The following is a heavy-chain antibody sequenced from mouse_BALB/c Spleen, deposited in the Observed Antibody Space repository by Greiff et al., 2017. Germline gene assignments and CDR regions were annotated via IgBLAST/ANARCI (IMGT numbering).Heavy chain of an antibody. Sequence: EVQLVESGGGLVQPGGSRKLSCAASGFTFSSFGMHWVRPAPEKGLEWVAYISSGSSTIYYADTVKGRFTISRDNPKNTLFLQMTSLRSEDTAMYYCARSSSTVVANAMDYWGQGTSVTVSS. J-gene: IGHJ4*01. CDR2: ISSGSSTI. CDR1: GFTFSSFG. D-gene: IGHD1-1*01. CDR3: ARSSSTVVANAMDY. V-gene: IGHV5-17*02.